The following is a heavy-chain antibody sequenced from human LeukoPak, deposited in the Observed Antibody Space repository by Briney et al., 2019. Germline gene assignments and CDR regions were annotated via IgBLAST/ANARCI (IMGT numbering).Heavy chain of an antibody. CDR3: ARDIIVRGDTAMGQDTALG. D-gene: IGHD5-18*01. Sequence: SSETLSLTCAVYGGSFSGYYWSWIRQPPGKGLEWIGEINHSGSTNYNPSLKSRVTISVDTSKNQFSLKLSSVTAADTAVYYCARDIIVRGDTAMGQDTALGWGQGTLVTVSS. CDR1: GGSFSGYY. V-gene: IGHV4-34*01. CDR2: INHSGST. J-gene: IGHJ4*02.